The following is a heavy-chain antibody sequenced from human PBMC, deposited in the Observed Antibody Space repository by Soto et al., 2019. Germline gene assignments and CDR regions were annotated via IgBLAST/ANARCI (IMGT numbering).Heavy chain of an antibody. CDR3: SRDWYGYYFDY. CDR2: IKQDGSEK. CDR1: GFTFSSYW. V-gene: IGHV3-7*01. J-gene: IGHJ4*02. Sequence: EVQLVESGGGLVQPGGSLRLSCAASGFTFSSYWMSWVRQAPGKGLEWVANIKQDGSEKYYVDSVKGRFTISRDNAKNSLYLEMNVLRGEDTAVYYCSRDWYGYYFDYWGQGTLVTVSS. D-gene: IGHD6-13*01.